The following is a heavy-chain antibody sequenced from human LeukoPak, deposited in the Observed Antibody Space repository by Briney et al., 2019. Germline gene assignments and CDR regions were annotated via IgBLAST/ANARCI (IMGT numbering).Heavy chain of an antibody. D-gene: IGHD2-15*01. V-gene: IGHV3-23*01. J-gene: IGHJ5*02. Sequence: GGSLRLSCTASGFTFGDHAMSWVRQAPGKGLEWVSAISGSGGSTYYADSVKGRFTISRDNSKNTLYLQMNSLRAEDTAVYYCAKEAFVVVVAASESDWFDPWGQGTLVTVSS. CDR1: GFTFGDHA. CDR3: AKEAFVVVVAASESDWFDP. CDR2: ISGSGGST.